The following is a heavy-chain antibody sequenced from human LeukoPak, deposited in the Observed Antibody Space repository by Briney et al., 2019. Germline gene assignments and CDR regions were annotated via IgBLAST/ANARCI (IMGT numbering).Heavy chain of an antibody. CDR2: ISAYNGNT. CDR1: GYTFTSYG. Sequence: ASVKVSCKASGYTFTSYGISWVRQAPGQGLEWMGWISAYNGNTNYAQKLQGRVTMTTDTSTSTAYMELRSLRSDDTAVYYCARSSPGCYGSGSRMDVWGKGTTVTVSS. V-gene: IGHV1-18*04. J-gene: IGHJ6*04. D-gene: IGHD3-10*01. CDR3: ARSSPGCYGSGSRMDV.